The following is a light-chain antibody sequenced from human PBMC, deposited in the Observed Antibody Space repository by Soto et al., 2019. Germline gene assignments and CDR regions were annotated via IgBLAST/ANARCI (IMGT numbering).Light chain of an antibody. CDR1: QSISSW. CDR3: QQYNSYPRT. V-gene: IGKV1-5*01. Sequence: GDRVTITCRASQSISSWLAWYQQKPGKAPKLLIYDASSLESGVPSRFSGSGSGTEFTLTISSLQSEDVGVYFCQQYNSYPRTFGQGTKGDI. J-gene: IGKJ1*01. CDR2: DAS.